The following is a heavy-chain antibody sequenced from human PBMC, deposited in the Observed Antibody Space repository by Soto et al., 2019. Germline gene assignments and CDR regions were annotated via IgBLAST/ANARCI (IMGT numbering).Heavy chain of an antibody. D-gene: IGHD3-22*01. V-gene: IGHV3-23*01. CDR1: GITISNYP. CDR3: VKDDGGYPSTAPH. CDR2: ISGSGDRT. Sequence: EVQLLESGGGLVQPGGSLRLSCAASGITISNYPMSWVRQAPGKGLDWVSGISGSGDRTYYADSAKGRFTISKDISRNSRFLQLDSLGVEDTAVYFCVKDDGGYPSTAPHWGQGTLVTVSS. J-gene: IGHJ4*02.